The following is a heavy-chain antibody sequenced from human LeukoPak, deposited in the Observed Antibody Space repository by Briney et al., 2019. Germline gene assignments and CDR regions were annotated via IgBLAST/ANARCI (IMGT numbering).Heavy chain of an antibody. J-gene: IGHJ4*02. CDR2: IRSKANSYAT. CDR3: STLDCGDDGSCY. V-gene: IGHV3-73*01. CDR1: GFSFSGSA. Sequence: QPGGSLRLSCAASGFSFSGSAMHWVRQASGKGLEWVGRIRSKANSYATAYAASVKGRFTISRDDSKNMAYLQMNSLKTEDTAVYYCSTLDCGDDGSCYWGQGTLVTVSS. D-gene: IGHD2-21*02.